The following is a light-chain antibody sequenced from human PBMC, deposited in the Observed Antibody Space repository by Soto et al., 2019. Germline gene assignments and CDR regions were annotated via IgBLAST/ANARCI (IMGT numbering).Light chain of an antibody. J-gene: IGKJ1*01. CDR2: GAS. CDR1: QSVSSN. Sequence: EIVMTQSPATLSVSPGERATLSCRASQSVSSNLAWYQQRPGQAPRLLIPGASTSATGIPARFSGSGSGTEFTLTISSLQSEDFAVYYCQQYNNWPPWTFGQGTKVEIK. V-gene: IGKV3-15*01. CDR3: QQYNNWPPWT.